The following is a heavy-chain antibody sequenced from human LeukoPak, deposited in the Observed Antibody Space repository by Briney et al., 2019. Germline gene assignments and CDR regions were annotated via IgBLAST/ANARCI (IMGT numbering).Heavy chain of an antibody. CDR3: ARVASKGGMDV. V-gene: IGHV4-59*01. CDR1: GGSIGSYH. D-gene: IGHD5/OR15-5a*01. Sequence: SETLSLTCSVSGGSIGSYHWSWIRQTPGKGLEWIGHIHYTWNAKYNPSLKSRVTISLDRTNNQFSLRLSSVTAADSAVYFCARVASKGGMDVWGQGTTVTVS. CDR2: IHYTWNA. J-gene: IGHJ6*02.